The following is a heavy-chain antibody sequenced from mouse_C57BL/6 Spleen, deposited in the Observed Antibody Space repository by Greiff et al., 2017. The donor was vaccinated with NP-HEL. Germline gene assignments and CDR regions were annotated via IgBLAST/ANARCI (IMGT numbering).Heavy chain of an antibody. CDR3: AREGYYGSSLLGAMDY. D-gene: IGHD1-1*01. CDR2: INPSNGGT. V-gene: IGHV1-53*01. CDR1: GYTFTSYW. Sequence: QVQLQQPGTELVKPGASVKLSCKASGYTFTSYWMHWVKQRPGQGLEWIGNINPSNGGTNYNEKFKSKATLTVDKSSSTAYMQLSSLTSEDSAVYYCAREGYYGSSLLGAMDYWGQGTSVTVSS. J-gene: IGHJ4*01.